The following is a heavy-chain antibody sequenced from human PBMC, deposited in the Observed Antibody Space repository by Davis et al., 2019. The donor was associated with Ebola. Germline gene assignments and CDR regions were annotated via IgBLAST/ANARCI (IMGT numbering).Heavy chain of an antibody. D-gene: IGHD6-19*01. V-gene: IGHV1-8*01. CDR1: GYTFNSYD. J-gene: IGHJ4*02. CDR3: GRLPMGTVAGTTIDY. Sequence: AASVKVSCKASGYTFNSYDINWVRQATGQGLEWMGWMNPNSGNTGYAQKFQGRITMSRNTSIGTAYMELSSLRSEDTAVYYCGRLPMGTVAGTTIDYWGQGTLVTVSS. CDR2: MNPNSGNT.